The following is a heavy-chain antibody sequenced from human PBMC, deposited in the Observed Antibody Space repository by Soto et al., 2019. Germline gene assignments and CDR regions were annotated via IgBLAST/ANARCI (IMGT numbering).Heavy chain of an antibody. Sequence: GGSLRLSCAASGFTFSSYAMHWVRQAPGKGLEWVAVISYDGSNKYYADSVKGRFTISRDNSKNTLYLQMNSLRAEDTAVYYCARGDYRVYFDYWGQGTLVTVSS. J-gene: IGHJ4*02. CDR3: ARGDYRVYFDY. CDR1: GFTFSSYA. V-gene: IGHV3-30-3*01. CDR2: ISYDGSNK. D-gene: IGHD4-17*01.